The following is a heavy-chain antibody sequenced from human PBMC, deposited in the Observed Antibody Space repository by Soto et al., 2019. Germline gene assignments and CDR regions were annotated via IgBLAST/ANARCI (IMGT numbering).Heavy chain of an antibody. D-gene: IGHD3-16*01. CDR2: ISGLSGNS. V-gene: IGHV1-18*01. Sequence: QLQLVQSGAEVRKPGASVEVSCKTSGYIFTDYGINWVRQAPGQGLEWMGWISGLSGNSKYAQKVQGRVTMTTDTSTSTAYMELRSLRSDDTAVYYCARGNYVISNDAFDIWGQGTMVIVSP. CDR3: ARGNYVISNDAFDI. CDR1: GYIFTDYG. J-gene: IGHJ3*02.